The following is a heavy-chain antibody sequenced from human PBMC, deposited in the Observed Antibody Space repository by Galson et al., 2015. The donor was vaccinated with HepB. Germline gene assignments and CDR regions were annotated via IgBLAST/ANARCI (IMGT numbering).Heavy chain of an antibody. CDR1: GFFYSSNA. CDR2: TSTNGGST. CDR3: VRRAAMYGDAFDI. V-gene: IGHV3-64D*06. J-gene: IGHJ3*02. Sequence: SLRLSCATPGFFYSSNAMHWVRQAPRKELAFVSVTSTNGGSTKHADSVKGRFTISRDNSRNTMYLQMSSLRAEDTAVYYCVRRAAMYGDAFDIWGQGTTVTVSS. D-gene: IGHD2-2*01.